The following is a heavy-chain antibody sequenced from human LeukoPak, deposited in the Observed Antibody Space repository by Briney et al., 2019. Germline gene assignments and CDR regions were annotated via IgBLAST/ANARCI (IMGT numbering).Heavy chain of an antibody. V-gene: IGHV1-69*01. CDR1: GGTFSSYA. CDR2: IIPIFGTA. Sequence: ASVKVSCKASGGTFSSYAISWVRQAPGQGLEWMGGIIPIFGTANYAQKFQGRVTITADESTSTAYMELSSLRSEDTAVYYCASDRYPPDIVVVPAANNWFDPWGQGTLVTVSS. J-gene: IGHJ5*02. D-gene: IGHD2-2*01. CDR3: ASDRYPPDIVVVPAANNWFDP.